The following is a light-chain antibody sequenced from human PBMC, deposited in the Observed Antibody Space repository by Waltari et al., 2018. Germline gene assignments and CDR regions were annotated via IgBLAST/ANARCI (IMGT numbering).Light chain of an antibody. CDR2: INN. Sequence: QSVLTQPPSASGTPGQRIIIPCSGSSSHIGSHSVHWYQQLPGTAPKLLIYINNQRPSGVPDRFSGSVSATSASLAISGLQFEDEADYYCSTWDDNLKGVFGGGTKLTVL. CDR3: STWDDNLKGV. J-gene: IGLJ2*01. CDR1: SSHIGSHS. V-gene: IGLV1-44*01.